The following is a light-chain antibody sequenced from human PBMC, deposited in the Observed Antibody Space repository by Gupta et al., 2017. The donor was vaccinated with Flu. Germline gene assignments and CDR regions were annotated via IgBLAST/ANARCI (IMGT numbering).Light chain of an antibody. J-gene: IGKJ2*01. Sequence: ERATLSCRASQSVSSYLAWYQQKPGQAPRLLIYDTSTRATGIPARFSGSGSGTDFTLTISSLEPEDFAVYYCQQRSNWPPATFGQGTKLEIK. CDR1: QSVSSY. V-gene: IGKV3-11*01. CDR2: DTS. CDR3: QQRSNWPPAT.